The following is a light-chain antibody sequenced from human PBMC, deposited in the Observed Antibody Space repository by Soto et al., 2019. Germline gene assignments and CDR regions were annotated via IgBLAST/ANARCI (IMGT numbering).Light chain of an antibody. J-gene: IGLJ2*01. CDR1: DSNIGNHF. Sequence: QSVLTQPPSVSAAPGQKVTISCSGSDSNIGNHFVSWYQQLPGTDPKVLIYDDNKRPSGVPDRFSGSKSGTSASLAISGLQSEDEADYYCAAWDDSVNVLVFGGGTKVTVL. CDR3: AAWDDSVNVLV. CDR2: DDN. V-gene: IGLV1-51*01.